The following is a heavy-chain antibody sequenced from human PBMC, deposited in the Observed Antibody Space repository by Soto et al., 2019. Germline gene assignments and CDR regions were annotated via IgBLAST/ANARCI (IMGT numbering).Heavy chain of an antibody. CDR2: INPLSGIP. Sequence: QVQLVQSGAEVKKPESSVKVSCKTSGGTFVRHVISWVRQAPGQGPERMGKINPLSGIPNYAQKFQDRVTFTADTDSSTAYMELSSLRSDDTAVYYCATPACAATWCSPSPNLDHWGQGTLVTVSS. CDR3: ATPACAATWCSPSPNLDH. J-gene: IGHJ4*02. CDR1: GGTFVRHV. D-gene: IGHD2-2*01. V-gene: IGHV1-69*09.